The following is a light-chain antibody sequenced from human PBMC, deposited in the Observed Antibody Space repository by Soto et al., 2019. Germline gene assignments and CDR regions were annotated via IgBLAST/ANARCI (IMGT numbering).Light chain of an antibody. CDR3: ISHAGASNV. J-gene: IGLJ1*01. V-gene: IGLV2-8*01. CDR2: DVN. Sequence: QSALTQPPSASGSPGQSVAISCTGTSSDVGATDYVSWYQQHSGKAPKLLLYDVNKRPSGVPDRFSGSKSGNTASLTVSALQADDEADYYCISHAGASNVLGTGTKVTVL. CDR1: SSDVGATDY.